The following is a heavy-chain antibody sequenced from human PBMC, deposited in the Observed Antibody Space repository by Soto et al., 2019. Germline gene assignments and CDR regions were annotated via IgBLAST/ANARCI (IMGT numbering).Heavy chain of an antibody. V-gene: IGHV1-46*01. Sequence: ASVKVSCKGSGYTFTSYYMHWVRHAPGQGQKWMGIINPSGGSTSYAQKFQGRVTMTRDTSTSTVYMELSSLRSEDTAVYYCARVVTYYYDSSGGYDAFDIWGQGKMVTVSS. D-gene: IGHD3-22*01. CDR1: GYTFTSYY. CDR2: INPSGGST. CDR3: ARVVTYYYDSSGGYDAFDI. J-gene: IGHJ3*02.